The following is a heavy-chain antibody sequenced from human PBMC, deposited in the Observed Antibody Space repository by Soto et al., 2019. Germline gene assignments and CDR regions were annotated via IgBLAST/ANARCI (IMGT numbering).Heavy chain of an antibody. Sequence: QVQLVESGGGLVQPGRSLRLSCAASGFSFSSYTMHWVRQTPGKGLERVAVISHDGGDKYYADSVKGRFTISRDNSKNTLYLQMNRLRREDTSVYYCARDDSLAVVAPGYWGQGILVTVSS. CDR3: ARDDSLAVVAPGY. J-gene: IGHJ4*02. V-gene: IGHV3-30*04. CDR2: ISHDGGDK. D-gene: IGHD2-15*01. CDR1: GFSFSSYT.